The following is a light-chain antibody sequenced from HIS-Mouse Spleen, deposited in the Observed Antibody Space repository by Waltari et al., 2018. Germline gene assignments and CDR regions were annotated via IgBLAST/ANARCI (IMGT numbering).Light chain of an antibody. CDR1: SLRSYY. V-gene: IGLV3-19*01. CDR3: NSRDSSGNHLV. CDR2: GTN. J-gene: IGLJ2*01. Sequence: SSDLTQDPAVSVALGQTVRITCQGDSLRSYYASWYQQKPGQAPVLVIYGTNNRPSGIPDRFSGSSSGNTAAFTITGAQAEDEADYYCNSRDSSGNHLVFGGGTKLTVL.